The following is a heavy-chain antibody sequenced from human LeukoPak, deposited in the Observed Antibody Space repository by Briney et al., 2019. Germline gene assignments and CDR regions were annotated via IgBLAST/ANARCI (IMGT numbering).Heavy chain of an antibody. CDR2: TYYRSKWYY. CDR1: GDSVSSNDAA. D-gene: IGHD3-10*01. V-gene: IGHV6-1*01. J-gene: IGHJ4*02. Sequence: SQTLSLTCAISGDSVSSNDAAWNWIRQSPSRALEWLGRTYYRSKWYYDYAVSVKSRMTINPDTSKNQFSLQLNSVTPEDTAVYYCARGLTIVRGVIGILDYWGQGTLVTVSS. CDR3: ARGLTIVRGVIGILDY.